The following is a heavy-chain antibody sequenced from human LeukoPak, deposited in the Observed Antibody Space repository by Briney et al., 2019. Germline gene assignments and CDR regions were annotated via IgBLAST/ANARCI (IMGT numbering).Heavy chain of an antibody. CDR2: TSGSGGST. D-gene: IGHD3-9*01. CDR3: AKDAQNFEAAFNWFDP. V-gene: IGHV3-23*01. CDR1: GFTFNSYA. Sequence: GGSLRLSCAASGFTFNSYAMSWVRQAPGKGLEWVSATSGSGGSTYYADSVKGRFTISRDNSKNTLYLQMNSLRAEDTAVYYCAKDAQNFEAAFNWFDPWGQGTLVTVSS. J-gene: IGHJ5*02.